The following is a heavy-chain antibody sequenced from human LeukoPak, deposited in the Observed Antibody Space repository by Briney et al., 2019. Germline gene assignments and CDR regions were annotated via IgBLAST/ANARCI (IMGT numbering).Heavy chain of an antibody. Sequence: GGSLRLSCAASGFAFSTYAMSWVRQAPGKGLEWVSAISGSGGSTYYADSVKGRFTISRDNSKNTLYLQMNSLRAEDTAVYYCAKSNIPTTVATPVFFQHWGQGTLVTVSS. CDR3: AKSNIPTTVATPVFFQH. J-gene: IGHJ1*01. CDR2: ISGSGGST. V-gene: IGHV3-23*01. CDR1: GFAFSTYA. D-gene: IGHD4-23*01.